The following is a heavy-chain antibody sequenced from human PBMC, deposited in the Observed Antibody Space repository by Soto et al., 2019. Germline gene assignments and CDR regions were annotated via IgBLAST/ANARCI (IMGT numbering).Heavy chain of an antibody. Sequence: SETLSLTCTVSGGSISSYYWSWIRQPPGKGLEWIGYIYYSGSTNYNPSLKSRVTISVDTSKNQFSLKLSSVTAADTAVYYCARATLDRRAFDYWGQGTLVTVSS. CDR1: GGSISSYY. CDR3: ARATLDRRAFDY. CDR2: IYYSGST. D-gene: IGHD1-1*01. J-gene: IGHJ4*02. V-gene: IGHV4-59*01.